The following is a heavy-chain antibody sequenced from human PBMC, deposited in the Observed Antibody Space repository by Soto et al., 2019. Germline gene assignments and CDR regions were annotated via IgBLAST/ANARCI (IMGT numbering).Heavy chain of an antibody. CDR1: GCTFTSYA. Sequence: ASGKVSCRASGCTFTSYAMHWVRQAPGQRLEWMGRINPVNGNTKYAQKFQGRVTITADKSTSTAYMELSSLRSEDTAVYYCARANRRLNLHAEYFQHWGQGTLVTVSS. D-gene: IGHD2-21*02. V-gene: IGHV1-3*01. CDR3: ARANRRLNLHAEYFQH. CDR2: INPVNGNT. J-gene: IGHJ1*01.